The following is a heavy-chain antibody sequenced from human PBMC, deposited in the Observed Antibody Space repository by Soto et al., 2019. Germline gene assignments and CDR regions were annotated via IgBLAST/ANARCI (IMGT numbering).Heavy chain of an antibody. D-gene: IGHD3-16*01. J-gene: IGHJ4*02. CDR1: GFTFSTYW. Sequence: EVQLVESGGGLVQPGGSLRLSCAASGFTFSTYWMHWVRQAPGKGLVWVSRLDNDGTNTRYAESVKGRFTVSRDNGKNTVYLQMDSLRAEDTAVYYCARDGGTYFDYWGQGTLVTVSS. CDR2: LDNDGTNT. V-gene: IGHV3-74*01. CDR3: ARDGGTYFDY.